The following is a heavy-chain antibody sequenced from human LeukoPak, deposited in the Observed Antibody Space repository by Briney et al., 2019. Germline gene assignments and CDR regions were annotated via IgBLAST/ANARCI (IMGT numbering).Heavy chain of an antibody. J-gene: IGHJ4*02. CDR1: GGSVSSGSYY. Sequence: PSETLSLTCTVSGGSVSSGSYYWSWIRQPPGKGLEWIGYIYYSGSTNYNPSLKSRVTISVDTSKNQFSLKLSSVTAADTAVYYCARDRSYSGGYFDYWGQGTLVTVSS. D-gene: IGHD1-26*01. V-gene: IGHV4-61*01. CDR3: ARDRSYSGGYFDY. CDR2: IYYSGST.